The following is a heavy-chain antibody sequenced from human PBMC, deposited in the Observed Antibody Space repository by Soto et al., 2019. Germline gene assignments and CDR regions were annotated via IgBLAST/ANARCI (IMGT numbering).Heavy chain of an antibody. D-gene: IGHD2-15*01. Sequence: GGSLRLSCTVSGVIFGDYAMSWFRQAPGRGLEWVGLIRTKAYGGTTEYAASVKGRVTISRDDSKSIAYVQMDSLTTEDTAVYYCGKGYCSESNCNTFDYWGQGTLVTVSS. J-gene: IGHJ4*02. CDR1: GVIFGDYA. V-gene: IGHV3-49*03. CDR3: GKGYCSESNCNTFDY. CDR2: IRTKAYGGTT.